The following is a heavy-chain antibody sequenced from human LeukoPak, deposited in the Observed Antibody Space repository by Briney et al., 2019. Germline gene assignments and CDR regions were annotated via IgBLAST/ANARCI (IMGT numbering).Heavy chain of an antibody. CDR2: ISGSGDST. V-gene: IGHV3-23*01. CDR3: AKGRTVRGVIALWY. CDR1: GFTFSSYA. Sequence: AGGSLRLSCAASGFTFSSYAMSWVRQAPGKGLEWVSAISGSGDSTYYADSVKGRFTISRDNSKNTLYLQMNSLRAEDTAVYYCAKGRTVRGVIALWYWGQGTLVTVSS. J-gene: IGHJ4*02. D-gene: IGHD3-10*01.